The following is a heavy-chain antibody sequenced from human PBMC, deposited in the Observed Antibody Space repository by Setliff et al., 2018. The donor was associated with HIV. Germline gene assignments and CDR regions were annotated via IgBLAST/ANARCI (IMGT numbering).Heavy chain of an antibody. CDR1: GGTFSSYA. CDR2: IIPIFGTA. V-gene: IGHV1-69*05. D-gene: IGHD1-26*01. J-gene: IGHJ4*02. Sequence: SVKVSCKASGGTFSSYAISWVRQAPGQGLEWMGGIIPIFGTANYAQKFQGRVTITTDESTSTAYMELSSLRSGDTAVYYCASYSGSYYFILHYWGQGTLVTVSS. CDR3: ASYSGSYYFILHY.